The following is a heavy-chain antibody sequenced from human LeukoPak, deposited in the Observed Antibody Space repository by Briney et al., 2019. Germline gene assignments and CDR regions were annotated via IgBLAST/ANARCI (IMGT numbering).Heavy chain of an antibody. J-gene: IGHJ4*02. Sequence: PGGSLRLSCAASGFTFNSYAMSWVRQAPGRGLEWVSGISISGGSTYYAGSVKGRFTISRDNSKNTLFLQMNGLRAEDTAVYYCAKDSSNIMGARLDYWGQGTLVTVSS. V-gene: IGHV3-23*01. CDR1: GFTFNSYA. D-gene: IGHD1-26*01. CDR2: ISISGGST. CDR3: AKDSSNIMGARLDY.